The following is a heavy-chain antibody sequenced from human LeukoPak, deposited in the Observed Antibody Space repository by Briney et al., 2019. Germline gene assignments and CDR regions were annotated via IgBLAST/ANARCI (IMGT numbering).Heavy chain of an antibody. CDR2: ISAYNGNT. D-gene: IGHD6-13*01. J-gene: IGHJ6*03. V-gene: IGHV1-18*01. Sequence: ASVKVSCKASGYTFTSYGISWVRQAPGQGLEWMGWISAYNGNTNYAQKLQGRVTMTTDTSTSTAYMELRSLRSDDTAVYYCARDTSSWYTYYYYYYMDVWGKGTTVTVSS. CDR3: ARDTSSWYTYYYYYYMDV. CDR1: GYTFTSYG.